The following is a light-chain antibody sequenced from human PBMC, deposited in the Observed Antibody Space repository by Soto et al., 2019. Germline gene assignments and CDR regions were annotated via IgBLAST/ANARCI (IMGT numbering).Light chain of an antibody. CDR1: QSVSRC. J-gene: IGKJ4*01. Sequence: EIVLTQSPATLSLSPGESATLSCRASQSVSRCLAWFQHKPGQAPRLVIHDASYRAADIPARFSGSGSETDFTLTIRSLQPEDFAVYYCQQCNTWPLTFGGGTKLEIK. CDR3: QQCNTWPLT. CDR2: DAS. V-gene: IGKV3-11*01.